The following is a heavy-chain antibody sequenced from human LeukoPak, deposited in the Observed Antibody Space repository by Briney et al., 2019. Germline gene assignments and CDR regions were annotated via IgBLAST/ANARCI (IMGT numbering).Heavy chain of an antibody. D-gene: IGHD3-10*01. V-gene: IGHV4-30-4*01. J-gene: IGHJ4*02. Sequence: SETLSLTCTVSGGSISSGDYYWSWIRQPPGKGLEWIGYIYYSGSTSYNASLKSRVTISVDTSKNQFSLKLSSVTAADTAVYYCASHPRSNYYASGSESDYWGPGTLVTVSS. CDR1: GGSISSGDYY. CDR2: IYYSGST. CDR3: ASHPRSNYYASGSESDY.